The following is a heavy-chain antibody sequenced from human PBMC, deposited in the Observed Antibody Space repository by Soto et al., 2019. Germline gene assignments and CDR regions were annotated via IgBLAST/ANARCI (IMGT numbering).Heavy chain of an antibody. J-gene: IGHJ4*02. Sequence: QVQLQESGPGLVRPSQTLSLTCSVSGASIYNGGYFWSWIRQSPGKGLEWIGHNHNSGSPYNNPSLKSRVTISADTTNTQFSLALTSVTAADTAMYCCARGSTTEKVDSWGQGILVTVSS. CDR3: ARGSTTEKVDS. V-gene: IGHV4-30-4*01. CDR2: NHNSGSP. CDR1: GASIYNGGYF.